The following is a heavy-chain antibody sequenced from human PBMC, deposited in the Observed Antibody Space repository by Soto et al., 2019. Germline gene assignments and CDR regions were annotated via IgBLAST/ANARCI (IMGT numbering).Heavy chain of an antibody. V-gene: IGHV3-74*01. Sequence: GGSLRLSCAASGFTFSSYWMHWVRQAPGKGLVWVSHINLDGSSINYADSVKGRFTISRDNAKNTLYLQMNSLRAEDTAVYYCAKVSGSNLVYWGQGT. J-gene: IGHJ4*02. CDR1: GFTFSSYW. CDR3: AKVSGSNLVY. D-gene: IGHD2-2*01. CDR2: INLDGSSI.